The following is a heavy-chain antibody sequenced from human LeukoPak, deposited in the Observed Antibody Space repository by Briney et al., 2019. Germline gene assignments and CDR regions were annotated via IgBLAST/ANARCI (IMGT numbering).Heavy chain of an antibody. D-gene: IGHD2-21*01. Sequence: PGGSLRLSCAASGFTFSSYGMSWVRQAPGKGLEWIGDINHNGGTNYNPSLKSRVTISVDTSKSQFSLKLSSVTAADTAVYYCARRGGAYYFDYWGQGTLDTVSS. CDR1: GFTFSSYG. J-gene: IGHJ4*02. V-gene: IGHV4-34*01. CDR3: ARRGGAYYFDY. CDR2: INHNGGT.